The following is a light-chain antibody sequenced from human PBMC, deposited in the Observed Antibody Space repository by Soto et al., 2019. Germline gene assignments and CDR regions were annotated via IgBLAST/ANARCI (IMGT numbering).Light chain of an antibody. CDR2: DAS. CDR3: QQYNRYWT. CDR1: QSVSSW. Sequence: DIQMTQSPSTLSASVGDRVTITCRASQSVSSWLAWYQQKPGKAPKVLIYDASSLESVVPSRFSGSGSGTEFTLTISSLQPDDFATYYCQQYNRYWTFGQGTKV. V-gene: IGKV1-5*01. J-gene: IGKJ1*01.